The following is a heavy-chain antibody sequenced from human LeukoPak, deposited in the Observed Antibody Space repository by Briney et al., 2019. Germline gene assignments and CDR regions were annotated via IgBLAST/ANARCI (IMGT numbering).Heavy chain of an antibody. CDR1: GGSISSYY. D-gene: IGHD3-10*01. J-gene: IGHJ3*02. V-gene: IGHV4-59*08. Sequence: SETLSLTCTVSGGSISSYYWSWIRQPPGKGLEWIGYIYYSGSTNYNPSLKSRVTISVDTSKNQFSLKLSSETAADTAVYYCARGGGVLSYYGSGSYNDAFDIWGQGTMVTVSS. CDR3: ARGGGVLSYYGSGSYNDAFDI. CDR2: IYYSGST.